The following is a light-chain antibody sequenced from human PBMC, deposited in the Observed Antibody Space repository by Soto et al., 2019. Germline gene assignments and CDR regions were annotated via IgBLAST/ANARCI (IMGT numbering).Light chain of an antibody. V-gene: IGKV3-15*01. CDR2: GAS. CDR3: QQSYSSPPT. J-gene: IGKJ1*01. Sequence: EIVFTQSPATLSVSPGERATLSCRASQSVSSTLAWYQQKPGQAPRLLIYGASTRATGIPARFSGSGSGTDFTLTISSLQPGDLAVYYCQQSYSSPPTFGQGTKVDIK. CDR1: QSVSST.